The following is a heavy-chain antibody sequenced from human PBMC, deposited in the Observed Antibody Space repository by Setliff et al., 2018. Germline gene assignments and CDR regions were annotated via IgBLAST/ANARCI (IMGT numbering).Heavy chain of an antibody. J-gene: IGHJ4*02. CDR3: ARHGGRLGGPIDS. CDR2: IHYRGTT. Sequence: SETLSLTCAVSGGSISTDPYFWTWIRQHPVKGLEWIGRIHYRGTTYSNAARASRLTISVDTAKNQFSLKLTSVTAADTAVYYCARHGGRLGGPIDSWDQGTLVTVSS. D-gene: IGHD7-27*01. CDR1: GGSISTDPYF. V-gene: IGHV4-39*01.